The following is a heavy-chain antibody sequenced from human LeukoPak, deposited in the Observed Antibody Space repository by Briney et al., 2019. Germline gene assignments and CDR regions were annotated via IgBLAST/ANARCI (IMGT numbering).Heavy chain of an antibody. D-gene: IGHD3-22*01. Sequence: GASVKVSCKASGYTFTSYGIGWVRQAPGQGLEWMGWISAYNGNTNYAQKLQGRVTMTTDTSTSTAYMELRSLRSDDTAVYYCARGRAYYYDSGPDYWGQGTLVTVSS. CDR2: ISAYNGNT. CDR1: GYTFTSYG. CDR3: ARGRAYYYDSGPDY. V-gene: IGHV1-18*01. J-gene: IGHJ4*02.